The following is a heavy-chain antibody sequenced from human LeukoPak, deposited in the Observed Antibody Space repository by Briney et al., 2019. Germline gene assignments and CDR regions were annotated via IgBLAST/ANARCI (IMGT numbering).Heavy chain of an antibody. CDR2: ISSSSSTI. V-gene: IGHV3-48*01. J-gene: IGHJ5*01. Sequence: GGSLRLSCAAAGLTFSSYSMNWVRQAPGKGLEWISYISSSSSTIYYADSVKGRFTISRDNAKNSPYLQMNSLRAEDTAVYYCARDLGLPDSWGQGTLVTVSS. CDR3: ARDLGLPDS. CDR1: GLTFSSYS.